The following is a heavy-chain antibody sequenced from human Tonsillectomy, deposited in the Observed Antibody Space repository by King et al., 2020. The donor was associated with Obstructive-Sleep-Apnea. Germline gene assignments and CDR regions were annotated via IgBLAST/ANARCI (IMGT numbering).Heavy chain of an antibody. Sequence: VQLVESGAEVKKPGASVKVSCKASGYTFTSYYMHWVRQAPGQGLEWMGIINPNGGSTSYAQKFQGRVTMTRDTSTSTVYMELSSLRSEDTAVYYCARDDGIAVAGPYNCFDPWGQGTLVTVSS. V-gene: IGHV1-46*01. CDR1: GYTFTSYY. CDR3: ARDDGIAVAGPYNCFDP. CDR2: INPNGGST. D-gene: IGHD6-19*01. J-gene: IGHJ5*02.